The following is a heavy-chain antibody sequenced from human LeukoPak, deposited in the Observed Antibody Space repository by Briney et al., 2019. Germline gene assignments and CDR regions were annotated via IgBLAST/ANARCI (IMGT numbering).Heavy chain of an antibody. V-gene: IGHV3-30*03. Sequence: GGSLRLSCAASGFTFSSYGMHWVRQAPGKGLEWVAVISYDGSNKYYADSVKGRFTISRDNSKNTLYLQMNSLRAEDTAVYYCATLSPDAFDIWGQGTMVTVSS. J-gene: IGHJ3*02. CDR2: ISYDGSNK. D-gene: IGHD3-16*01. CDR3: ATLSPDAFDI. CDR1: GFTFSSYG.